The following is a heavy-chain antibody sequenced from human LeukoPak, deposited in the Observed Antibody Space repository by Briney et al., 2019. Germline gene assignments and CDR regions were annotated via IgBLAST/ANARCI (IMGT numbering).Heavy chain of an antibody. CDR1: GYTFTDYY. V-gene: IGHV1-2*02. CDR2: INTKTGRT. J-gene: IGHJ4*02. D-gene: IGHD3-3*01. CDR3: ARADFIDAGPYVIAP. Sequence: ASVKVSCKTSGYTFTDYYIHWVRQAPGHGLEWRGWINTKTGRTSFARTFQGRVTLTRDPSITTVYMDMAWLTSDDTAIYFCARADFIDAGPYVIAPWGQGALVTVSS.